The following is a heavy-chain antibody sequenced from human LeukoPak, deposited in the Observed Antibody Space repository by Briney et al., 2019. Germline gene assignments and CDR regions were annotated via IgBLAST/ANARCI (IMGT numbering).Heavy chain of an antibody. CDR3: ARFGYVAAVDV. CDR2: INPAGSET. Sequence: GGSLRLSCAASGFSFSAYWMTWVRQAPGTGLEWVANINPAGSETYYVDPVKGRFSISRDNAKNLVYLQMNSLRAEDTAVYHCARFGYVAAVDVWGQGTPVTVSS. D-gene: IGHD2-15*01. J-gene: IGHJ4*02. CDR1: GFSFSAYW. V-gene: IGHV3-7*01.